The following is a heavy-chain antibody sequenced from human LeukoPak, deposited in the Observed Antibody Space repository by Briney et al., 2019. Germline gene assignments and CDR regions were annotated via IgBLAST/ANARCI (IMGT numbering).Heavy chain of an antibody. D-gene: IGHD1/OR15-1a*01. CDR1: GFTFSSYC. Sequence: PGGSLRLSCAASGFTFSSYCMSWVRQAPGKGPEWVANIKQDGSEKYYVDSVKGRFIISRDNAKNSLYLQMNSLRVEDTAVYYCARDFVQLAQPLGYWGQGTLVTVSS. V-gene: IGHV3-7*01. CDR3: ARDFVQLAQPLGY. CDR2: IKQDGSEK. J-gene: IGHJ4*02.